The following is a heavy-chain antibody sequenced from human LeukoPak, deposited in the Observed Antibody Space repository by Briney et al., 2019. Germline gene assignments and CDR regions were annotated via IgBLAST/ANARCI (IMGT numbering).Heavy chain of an antibody. J-gene: IGHJ5*02. CDR2: IILIFGTA. Sequence: SVKVSCKASGGTFSSYAISWVRQAPGQGLEWMGGIILIFGTANYAQKFQGRVTITADESTSTAYMELSSLRSEDTAVYYCARYGSGSYVNWFDPWGQGTLVTVSS. D-gene: IGHD3-10*01. CDR1: GGTFSSYA. CDR3: ARYGSGSYVNWFDP. V-gene: IGHV1-69*01.